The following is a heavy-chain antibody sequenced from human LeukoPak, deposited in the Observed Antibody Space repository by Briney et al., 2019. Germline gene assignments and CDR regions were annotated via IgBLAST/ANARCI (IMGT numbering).Heavy chain of an antibody. D-gene: IGHD6-19*01. J-gene: IGHJ3*02. CDR3: ARDRGEDGSGIDAFDI. Sequence: PSETLSLTCTVSGGSISSGSYYWSWIRQPPGKGLEWIGYIYYSGNTNYNPSLRSRITISLDTSKNQFSLKLSSVTAADTAVYYCARDRGEDGSGIDAFDIWGQGTMVTVSS. CDR1: GGSISSGSYY. CDR2: IYYSGNT. V-gene: IGHV4-61*01.